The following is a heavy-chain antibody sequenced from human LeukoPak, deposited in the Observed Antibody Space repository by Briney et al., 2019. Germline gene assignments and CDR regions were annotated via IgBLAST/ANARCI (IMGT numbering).Heavy chain of an antibody. J-gene: IGHJ4*02. V-gene: IGHV3-23*01. CDR2: IGSGGGT. Sequence: GGSLRLSCATSGFTISNYAMSWVRQAPGKGLEWLSTIGSGGGTYYADSVKGRFAISRDNSINTLYLQMNSLRAEDTALYYCANRGRYYFDYWGQGALVTVSS. CDR1: GFTISNYA. D-gene: IGHD6-25*01. CDR3: ANRGRYYFDY.